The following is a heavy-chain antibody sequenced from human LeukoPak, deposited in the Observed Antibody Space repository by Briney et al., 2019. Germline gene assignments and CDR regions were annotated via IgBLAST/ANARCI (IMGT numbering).Heavy chain of an antibody. J-gene: IGHJ4*02. CDR1: GFTFSSYA. CDR2: ISGSGGST. Sequence: GGSLRLSCAASGFTFSSYAMSWVRQAPGKGLEWVSAISGSGGSTYYADSVKGRFTISRDNAKNSLYLQMNSLRAEDTAVYYCARDHKGVVFDYWGQGTLVTVSS. V-gene: IGHV3-23*01. CDR3: ARDHKGVVFDY. D-gene: IGHD2-2*01.